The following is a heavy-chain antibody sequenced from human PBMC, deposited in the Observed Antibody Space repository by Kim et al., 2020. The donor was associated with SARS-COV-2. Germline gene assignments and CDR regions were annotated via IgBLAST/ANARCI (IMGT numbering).Heavy chain of an antibody. D-gene: IGHD3-22*01. V-gene: IGHV1-46*01. J-gene: IGHJ3*02. CDR3: ERGYDSSGYSAFDI. Sequence: AQKFQGGVTMTRDTSTSTVYMELSSLRSEDTAVYYCERGYDSSGYSAFDIWGQGTMVTVSS.